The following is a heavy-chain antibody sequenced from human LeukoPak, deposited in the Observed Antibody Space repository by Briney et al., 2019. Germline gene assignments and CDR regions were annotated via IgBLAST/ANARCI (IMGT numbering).Heavy chain of an antibody. CDR1: GGSISSYY. CDR2: IYYSGGT. D-gene: IGHD1-26*01. Sequence: SETLSLTCTVSGGSISSYYWSCIRRPPGKGLEWIGYIYYSGGTNYNPSLKSRVTISVDTSKNQFSLKLSSVTAADTAVYYCARHSDGGGSYRRSFDYWGQGTLVTVSS. CDR3: ARHSDGGGSYRRSFDY. J-gene: IGHJ4*02. V-gene: IGHV4-59*08.